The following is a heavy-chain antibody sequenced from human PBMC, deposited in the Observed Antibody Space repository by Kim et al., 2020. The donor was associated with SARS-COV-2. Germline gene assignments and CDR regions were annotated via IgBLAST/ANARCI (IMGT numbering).Heavy chain of an antibody. J-gene: IGHJ4*02. CDR3: AKDVLYVPGRGYFDS. D-gene: IGHD3-10*01. V-gene: IGHV3-23*01. Sequence: DAVEGRFTISRDNSKNTLYWQMDSLRVDDTAVYYCAKDVLYVPGRGYFDSWGQGVLVTVSS.